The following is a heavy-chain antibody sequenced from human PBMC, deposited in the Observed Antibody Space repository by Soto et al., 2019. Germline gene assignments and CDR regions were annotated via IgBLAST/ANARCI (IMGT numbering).Heavy chain of an antibody. CDR1: GGSISSCGYY. J-gene: IGHJ4*02. D-gene: IGHD6-19*01. Sequence: PSETLSLTCTVSGGSISSCGYYWSWIRQHPGTGLEWIGHISYSGSTYYNTSLKSRVTISVDTSRNQFSLIVNSVTAADTAVYYCARVVDGYSSGWVLTYFDYWGQGTLVTVSS. CDR2: ISYSGST. V-gene: IGHV4-31*03. CDR3: ARVVDGYSSGWVLTYFDY.